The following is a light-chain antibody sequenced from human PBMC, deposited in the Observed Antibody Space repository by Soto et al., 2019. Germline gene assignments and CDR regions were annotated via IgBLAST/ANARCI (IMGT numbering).Light chain of an antibody. Sequence: EVVLTQSPATLSLSPGERATLSCRASQSLSSYLAWYQQKPGQAPRLLIYDASNRATDIPPRFSGSGSGTDFTLTITSLEPEDFAVYFCQQRGNWPPTVGPGTKVDIK. J-gene: IGKJ3*01. CDR1: QSLSSY. CDR2: DAS. CDR3: QQRGNWPPT. V-gene: IGKV3-11*01.